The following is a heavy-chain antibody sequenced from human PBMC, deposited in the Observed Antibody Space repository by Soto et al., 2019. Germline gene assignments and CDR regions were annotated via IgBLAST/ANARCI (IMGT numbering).Heavy chain of an antibody. Sequence: QVQLVESGGGVVQPGRSLRLSCAASGFTFSSYVMHWVRQTPGKGLEWVAFISHDGNNKYYADSVKGRFTISRDNSENTLYLQMDSLRAEDTAVYYCARDDEGGSECDLGYSGQGTLVTVSS. J-gene: IGHJ4*02. CDR2: ISHDGNNK. V-gene: IGHV3-30-3*01. CDR1: GFTFSSYV. CDR3: ARDDEGGSECDLGY. D-gene: IGHD1-26*01.